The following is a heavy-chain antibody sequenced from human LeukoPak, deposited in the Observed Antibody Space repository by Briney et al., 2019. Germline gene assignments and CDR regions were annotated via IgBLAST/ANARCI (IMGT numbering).Heavy chain of an antibody. Sequence: GGSLRLSCAASGFTFSSYAMHWVRQAPGKGLEWVAVISYDGSNKYYADSVKGRFTISRDNSKNTLYLQMNSLRAEDTAVYYCARDKGYYDSSGYYPYYYYYGMDVWGQGTSVTVSS. V-gene: IGHV3-30-3*01. D-gene: IGHD3-22*01. CDR2: ISYDGSNK. CDR3: ARDKGYYDSSGYYPYYYYYGMDV. J-gene: IGHJ6*02. CDR1: GFTFSSYA.